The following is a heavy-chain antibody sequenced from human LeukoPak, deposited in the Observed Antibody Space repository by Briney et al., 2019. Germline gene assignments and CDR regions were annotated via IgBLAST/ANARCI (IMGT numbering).Heavy chain of an antibody. J-gene: IGHJ6*03. Sequence: ASVKVSCKASGYTFTSYGMRWVRQAPGQGLEWMGWINAYNGNTNYAHKLQGRVTMTTDTSTSTAYMELRSLRSDDTAVYYCARDRHCSSTSWYSFYYMDVWGKGSTVSVSS. V-gene: IGHV1-18*01. D-gene: IGHD2-2*02. CDR2: INAYNGNT. CDR1: GYTFTSYG. CDR3: ARDRHCSSTSWYSFYYMDV.